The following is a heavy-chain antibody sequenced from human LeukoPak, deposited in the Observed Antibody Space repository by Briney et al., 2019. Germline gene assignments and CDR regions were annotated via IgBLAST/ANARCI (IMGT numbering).Heavy chain of an antibody. Sequence: SETLSLTCTVSGASIRSYYWSWIRQPPGKGLEWIGYIYYSGSTNYNPSLKSRVTISVDTSKNQFSLKLSSVTAADTAVYYCARYGGPFRGYFDYWGQGTLVTVSS. J-gene: IGHJ4*02. CDR2: IYYSGST. CDR1: GASIRSYY. CDR3: ARYGGPFRGYFDY. V-gene: IGHV4-59*01. D-gene: IGHD4-23*01.